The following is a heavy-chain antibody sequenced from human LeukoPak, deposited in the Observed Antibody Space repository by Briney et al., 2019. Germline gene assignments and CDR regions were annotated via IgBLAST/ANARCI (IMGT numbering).Heavy chain of an antibody. CDR2: IYTSGST. Sequence: SETLSLTCTVSGGSISYFYWSWIRQPAGKGLEWIGRIYTSGSTNYNPSLKSRVTISVDTSKNQFSLKLSSVTAADTAVYYCARPYGSGSYFDYWGQGTLVPVSS. CDR1: GGSISYFY. J-gene: IGHJ4*02. D-gene: IGHD3-10*01. V-gene: IGHV4-4*07. CDR3: ARPYGSGSYFDY.